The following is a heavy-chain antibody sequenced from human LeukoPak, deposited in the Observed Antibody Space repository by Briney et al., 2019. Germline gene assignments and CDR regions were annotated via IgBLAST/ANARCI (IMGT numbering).Heavy chain of an antibody. CDR2: ISSSSSYI. CDR1: GFTFSSYS. J-gene: IGHJ4*02. CDR3: ARDSGSSWSHY. Sequence: GGSLRLSCAASGFTFSSYSMNWVRQAPGKGLEWVPSISSSSSYIYYAHSVKGRFTISRDNAKNSLYLQMNSPRAEDTAVYYCARDSGSSWSHYWGQGTLVTVSS. D-gene: IGHD6-13*01. V-gene: IGHV3-21*01.